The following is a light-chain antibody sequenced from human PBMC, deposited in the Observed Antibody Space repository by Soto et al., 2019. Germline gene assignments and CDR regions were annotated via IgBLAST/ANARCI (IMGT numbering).Light chain of an antibody. CDR2: DVS. J-gene: IGLJ1*01. CDR1: SSDVGGYNY. Sequence: QSVLTQPASVSGSPGQSITISGTGTSSDVGGYNYVSWYQQHPGKAPKLMIYDVSNRPSGVSNRFSGSKSGNTASLTISGLQAEDEADYYCSSYTSSSTHYVFGTGTKVTVL. CDR3: SSYTSSSTHYV. V-gene: IGLV2-14*01.